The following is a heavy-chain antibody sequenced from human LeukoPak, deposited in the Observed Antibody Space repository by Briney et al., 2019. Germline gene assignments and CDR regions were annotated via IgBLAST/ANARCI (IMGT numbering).Heavy chain of an antibody. CDR2: ISGSGGST. Sequence: PGGSLRLSCAASGFTFSSYAMSWVRQAPGKGLEWVSAISGSGGSTYYADSVKGRFTISRDNSKNTLYLQMNSLRAEDTAVYYCAKDLSGRIAVAGTDFDYWGQGTLVTVSS. D-gene: IGHD6-19*01. V-gene: IGHV3-23*01. CDR3: AKDLSGRIAVAGTDFDY. J-gene: IGHJ4*02. CDR1: GFTFSSYA.